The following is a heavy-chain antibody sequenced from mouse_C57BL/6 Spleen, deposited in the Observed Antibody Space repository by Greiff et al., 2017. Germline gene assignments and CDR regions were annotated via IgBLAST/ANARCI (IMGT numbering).Heavy chain of an antibody. V-gene: IGHV1-15*01. D-gene: IGHD2-3*01. CDR1: GYTFTDYE. CDR2: IDPETGGT. J-gene: IGHJ4*01. Sequence: QVQLQQSGAELVRPGASVTLSCKASGYTFTDYEMHWVKQTPVHGLEWIGAIDPETGGTAYNQKFKGKAILTADKSSSTAYMELRSLTSEDSAVYYCPFDGLYAMDYWGQGTSVTVSS. CDR3: PFDGLYAMDY.